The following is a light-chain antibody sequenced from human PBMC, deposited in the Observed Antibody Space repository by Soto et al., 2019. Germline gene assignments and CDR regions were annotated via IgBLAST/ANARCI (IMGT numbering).Light chain of an antibody. Sequence: EIVLTQSPSTLSLSPGERATLSCRASQSVTNYLAWYQQKPGQAPRLLIYDASNRATGIPARFSGSGSGTDFTLTISSLKPEDIAVYYCQQRSNWPSITFGQGTRLEIK. CDR1: QSVTNY. CDR3: QQRSNWPSIT. J-gene: IGKJ5*01. V-gene: IGKV3-11*01. CDR2: DAS.